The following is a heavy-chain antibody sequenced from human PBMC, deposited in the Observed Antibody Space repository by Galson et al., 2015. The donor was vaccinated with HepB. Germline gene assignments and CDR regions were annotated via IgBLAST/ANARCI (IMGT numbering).Heavy chain of an antibody. J-gene: IGHJ4*02. V-gene: IGHV2-70*01. D-gene: IGHD6-19*01. CDR2: IDWDDDK. Sequence: PSLVKPTQTLTLTCTFSGFSLSTSGMCVSWIRQPPGKALEWLALIDWDDDKYYSTSLKTRLTISKDTSKNQVVLTMTNMDPVDTATYYCARMWPGPYSSAAGNRMGGFDYWGQGTLVTVSS. CDR3: ARMWPGPYSSAAGNRMGGFDY. CDR1: GFSLSTSGMC.